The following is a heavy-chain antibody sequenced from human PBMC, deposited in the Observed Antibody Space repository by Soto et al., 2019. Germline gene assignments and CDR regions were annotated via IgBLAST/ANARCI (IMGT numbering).Heavy chain of an antibody. CDR3: TKRAGGAGYSRDV. D-gene: IGHD4-4*01. J-gene: IGHJ6*02. Sequence: GGSLRLSCAASGFTFSSYAMSWVRQAPGKGLEWVSAISGSGGSTYYADSVKGRFTISRDNSKNTLYLQMNSQRAYNTVVDHCTKRAGGAGYSRDVWGRETTVTV. CDR2: ISGSGGST. CDR1: GFTFSSYA. V-gene: IGHV3-23*01.